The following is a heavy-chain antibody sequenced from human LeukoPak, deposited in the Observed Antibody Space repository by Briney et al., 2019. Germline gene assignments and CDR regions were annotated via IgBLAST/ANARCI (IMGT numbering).Heavy chain of an antibody. Sequence: GGSLRLSCAASGFTFSSFAMHWVRQAPGKGLEWVAVISYDGSNKYYADSVKGRFTISRDNSKNTLYLQMNSLRAEDTAVYYCAREFDYWGQGTLVTVSS. CDR2: ISYDGSNK. V-gene: IGHV3-30-3*01. CDR1: GFTFSSFA. J-gene: IGHJ4*02. CDR3: AREFDY.